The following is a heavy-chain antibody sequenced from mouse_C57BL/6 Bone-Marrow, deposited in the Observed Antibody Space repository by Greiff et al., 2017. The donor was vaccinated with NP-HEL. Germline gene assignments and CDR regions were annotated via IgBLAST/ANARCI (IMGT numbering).Heavy chain of an antibody. CDR1: GFTFSDYG. CDR3: ARHWGGGYFDY. J-gene: IGHJ2*01. CDR2: ISNLAYSI. Sequence: EVQRVESGGGLVQPGGSLKLSCAASGFTFSDYGMAWVRQAPRKGPEWVAFISNLAYSIYYADPVTGRFTISSENAKNTLYLEMSSLRSEDTAMYYCARHWGGGYFDYWGQGTTLTVSS. D-gene: IGHD4-1*01. V-gene: IGHV5-15*01.